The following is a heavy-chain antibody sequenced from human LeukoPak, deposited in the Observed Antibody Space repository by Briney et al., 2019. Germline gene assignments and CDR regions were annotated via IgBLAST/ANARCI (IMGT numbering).Heavy chain of an antibody. CDR3: ARGPYGTGSHFDF. V-gene: IGHV1-8*02. CDR1: GSTFSSYD. Sequence: ASVKVSCKASGSTFSSYDINWVRQATGQGLEWMGWMNPNSGDTGYTQRFQGRVTMTRDTSISIAYMELSSLRSEDTAVYYCARGPYGTGSHFDFWGQGTLVTVSS. D-gene: IGHD3-10*01. J-gene: IGHJ4*02. CDR2: MNPNSGDT.